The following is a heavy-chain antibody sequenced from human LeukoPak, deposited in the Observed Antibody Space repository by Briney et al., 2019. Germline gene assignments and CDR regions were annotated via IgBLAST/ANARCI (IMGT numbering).Heavy chain of an antibody. CDR1: GFTFINAW. D-gene: IGHD3-10*01. V-gene: IGHV3-15*05. J-gene: IGHJ4*02. Sequence: GGSLRLSCAASGFTFINAWMSWVRQAPGKGLGWVGRVKSKTDGGTTDYAAPVKGRFAISRDDSKNTLYLQMNSLKIEDTAVYYCTAGTGRSDFDYWGRGTLVTVSS. CDR3: TAGTGRSDFDY. CDR2: VKSKTDGGTT.